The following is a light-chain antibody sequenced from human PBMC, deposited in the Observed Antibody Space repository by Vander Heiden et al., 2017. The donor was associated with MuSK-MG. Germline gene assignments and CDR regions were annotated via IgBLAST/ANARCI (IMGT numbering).Light chain of an antibody. CDR1: QGISSY. J-gene: IGKJ3*01. CDR2: AAS. Sequence: ALRMTQFPSSFSASTGDRVTITCRASQGISSYLAWYQQKPGKAPKLLIYAASTLQSGVPSRFSGSGSGTDFTLTISCLQSEDFATYYCQQDYSYLFTFGPGTKVDIK. CDR3: QQDYSYLFT. V-gene: IGKV1-8*01.